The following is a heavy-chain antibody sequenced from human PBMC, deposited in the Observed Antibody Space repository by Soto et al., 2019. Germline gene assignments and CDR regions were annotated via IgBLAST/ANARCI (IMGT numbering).Heavy chain of an antibody. D-gene: IGHD6-19*01. J-gene: IGHJ4*02. CDR2: INAGNGNT. Sequence: QVQLVQYGAEEKKPGASVKVSCKASGYTFTGYAMHWVRQAPGQRLEWMGWINAGNGNTKYSQKFQGRVTITRDTSASTAYMELSRLRSEDTAVYYCARAVAVPADFDYWGQGTLVTVSS. CDR3: ARAVAVPADFDY. CDR1: GYTFTGYA. V-gene: IGHV1-3*05.